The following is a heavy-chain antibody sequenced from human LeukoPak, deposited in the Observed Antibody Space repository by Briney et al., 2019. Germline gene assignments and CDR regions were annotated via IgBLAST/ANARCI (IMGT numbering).Heavy chain of an antibody. Sequence: GGSLRLSCAASGFTFSGYAMSWVRQAPGKGLEWVSAITSSGGTTYYADSVKGRFTISRDNSKNTLYLQMNSLRAEDTAIYYCAKVMPPGRIRFYSYYMDVWGKGTTVTVS. CDR2: ITSSGGTT. J-gene: IGHJ6*03. CDR3: AKVMPPGRIRFYSYYMDV. CDR1: GFTFSGYA. D-gene: IGHD2-15*01. V-gene: IGHV3-23*01.